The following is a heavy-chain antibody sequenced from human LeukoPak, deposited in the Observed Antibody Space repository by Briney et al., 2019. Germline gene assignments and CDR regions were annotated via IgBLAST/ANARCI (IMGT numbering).Heavy chain of an antibody. CDR2: INPSGSST. V-gene: IGHV1-46*01. D-gene: IGHD3-22*01. Sequence: ASVKVSCKASGYTFTSHYMHWVRQAPGQGLEWMGLINPSGSSTLYAQKFQGRVTMTRDMSTTTDYMELSSLRSEDTAVYYCARDRSYDSSGYPIFDYWGQGTLVTVSS. CDR3: ARDRSYDSSGYPIFDY. J-gene: IGHJ4*02. CDR1: GYTFTSHY.